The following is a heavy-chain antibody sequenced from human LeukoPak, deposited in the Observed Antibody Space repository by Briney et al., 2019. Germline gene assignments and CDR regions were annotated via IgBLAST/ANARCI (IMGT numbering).Heavy chain of an antibody. Sequence: ASVKVSCKASGYTFTGYYMHWVRQAPGQGLEWMGWISAYNGNTNYAQNLQGRVTMTTDTSTSTAYMELRSLRSDDTAVYYCARASGWFPFDYWGQGTLVTVSS. D-gene: IGHD6-19*01. J-gene: IGHJ4*02. CDR1: GYTFTGYY. CDR2: ISAYNGNT. V-gene: IGHV1-18*04. CDR3: ARASGWFPFDY.